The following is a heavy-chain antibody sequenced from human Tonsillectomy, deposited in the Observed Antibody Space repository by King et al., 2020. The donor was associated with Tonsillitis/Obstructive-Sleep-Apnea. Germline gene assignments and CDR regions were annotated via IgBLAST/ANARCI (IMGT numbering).Heavy chain of an antibody. J-gene: IGHJ4*02. Sequence: VQLVESGGGLVQPGGSLRLSCAASGFTFSSYSMNWVRQAPGKGLEWVSYISSSGSTIYYADSVKGRFTISRDNAKNSLYLQMNSLRDEDTAVYYCAREQFVSLLARRGSFDYWGQGTLVTVSS. CDR3: AREQFVSLLARRGSFDY. CDR1: GFTFSSYS. D-gene: IGHD2/OR15-2a*01. V-gene: IGHV3-48*02. CDR2: ISSSGSTI.